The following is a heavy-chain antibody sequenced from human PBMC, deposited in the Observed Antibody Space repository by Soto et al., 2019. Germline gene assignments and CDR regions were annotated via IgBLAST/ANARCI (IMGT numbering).Heavy chain of an antibody. CDR3: ARADLDCGRWFWEDY. CDR2: ISAYNRNT. J-gene: IGHJ4*02. V-gene: IGHV1-18*01. D-gene: IGHD3-10*01. CDR1: GYTFTSYG. Sequence: ASVKVSCKASGYTFTSYGISWVRQAPGQGLEWMGWISAYNRNTNYAQKLQGRVTMTTDTSTSTAYMELRSLRSDDTAVYYCARADLDCGRWFWEDYWGQGTLVTVSS.